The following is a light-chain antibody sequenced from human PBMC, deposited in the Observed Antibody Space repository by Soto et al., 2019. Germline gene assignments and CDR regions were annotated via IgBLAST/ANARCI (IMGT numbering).Light chain of an antibody. CDR1: SSDIGAYAY. CDR2: DVN. V-gene: IGLV2-14*03. J-gene: IGLJ2*01. CDR3: SSYTRTSSVI. Sequence: QSALTQPASVSGSPGQSIAIFCTGTSSDIGAYAYVSWYQQHPGKVPKLIVFDVNYRPSGVSSRFSGSKSGNTASLTISGLQAEDEADYYCSSYTRTSSVIFGGGTKVTVL.